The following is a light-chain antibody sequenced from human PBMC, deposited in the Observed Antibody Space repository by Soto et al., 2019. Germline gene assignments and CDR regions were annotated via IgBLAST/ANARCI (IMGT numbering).Light chain of an antibody. V-gene: IGKV3-20*01. CDR3: QQYGSSSFT. CDR2: GAS. CDR1: QSVSSSY. J-gene: IGKJ3*01. Sequence: EIVLTQSPGTLSLSPGERATLSCRASQSVSSSYLAWYQQQPGQAPRLLIYGASRRATGIPDRFSGSGSGTSFTLTISRLEPEDFAVYYCQQYGSSSFTFGPGTKVDI.